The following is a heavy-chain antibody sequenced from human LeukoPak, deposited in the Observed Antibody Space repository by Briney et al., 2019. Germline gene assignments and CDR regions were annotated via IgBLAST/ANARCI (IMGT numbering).Heavy chain of an antibody. CDR2: INSDGSST. CDR1: GFTFSSYW. D-gene: IGHD3-10*01. V-gene: IGHV3-74*01. CDR3: AREAMVRGACFDY. J-gene: IGHJ4*02. Sequence: GGSLRLSCAASGFTFSSYWMHWVRQAPGKGLVWVSRINSDGSSTSYADSVKGRFTISRDNAKNTLYLQMNSLRAEDTAVYYCAREAMVRGACFDYWGQGTLFTVSS.